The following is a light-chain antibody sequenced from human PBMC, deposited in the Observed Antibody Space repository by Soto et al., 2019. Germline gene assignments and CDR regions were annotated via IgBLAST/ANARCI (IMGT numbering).Light chain of an antibody. CDR1: ESISSD. CDR3: QQYSTWPRT. J-gene: IGKJ1*01. Sequence: ETVMTQFPATLSVSPGDRVTLYCRASESISSDVAWYQQKPGQSPRLLIFGASTRATSIPDRFTGSRSGTEFSLAISSLQSEDFAVYYCQQYSTWPRTFGRGTKVECK. V-gene: IGKV3-15*01. CDR2: GAS.